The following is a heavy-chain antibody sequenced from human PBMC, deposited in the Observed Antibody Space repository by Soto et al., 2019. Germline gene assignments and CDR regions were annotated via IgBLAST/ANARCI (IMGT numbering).Heavy chain of an antibody. CDR2: IYWNDDK. CDR3: ALNGEHRAAAGTGTLNGGGYYYYYGMDV. CDR1: GFSLSTSGVG. Sequence: SGPTLVKPTQTLTLTCTFSGFSLSTSGVGVGWIRQPPGKALEWLALIYWNDDKRYSPSLKSRLTITKDTSKNQVVLTMTNMDPVDTATYYCALNGEHRAAAGTGTLNGGGYYYYYGMDVWGQGTTVTVSS. J-gene: IGHJ6*02. V-gene: IGHV2-5*01. D-gene: IGHD6-13*01.